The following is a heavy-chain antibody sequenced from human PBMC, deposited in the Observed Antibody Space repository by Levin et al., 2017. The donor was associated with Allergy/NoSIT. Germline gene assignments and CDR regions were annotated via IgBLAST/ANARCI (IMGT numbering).Heavy chain of an antibody. J-gene: IGHJ4*02. CDR2: IYLSGST. CDR3: ARVAGYRYGYYFDY. V-gene: IGHV4-30-2*01. CDR1: GGSISSGGYS. Sequence: SETLSLTCAVSGGSISSGGYSWSWIRQPPGKGLEWIGNIYLSGSTNDNPSLKSRVTMSVDRSKNQFSLKLSYVTAAATAAYYIARVAGYRYGYYFDYWGPGTLVTVSS. D-gene: IGHD5-18*01.